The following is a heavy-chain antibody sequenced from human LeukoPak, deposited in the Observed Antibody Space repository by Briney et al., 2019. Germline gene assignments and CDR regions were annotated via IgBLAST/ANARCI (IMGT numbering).Heavy chain of an antibody. D-gene: IGHD3-22*01. V-gene: IGHV4-34*01. CDR1: GGSFSGYY. Sequence: TASETLSLTCAVYGGSFSGYYWSWIRQPPGKGREWIGEINHSGSTNYNPSLKSRVTISVDTSKNQFSLKLSSVTAADTAVYYCARVSSYYYDRSGYYYLFDYWGQGTLVTVSS. J-gene: IGHJ4*02. CDR3: ARVSSYYYDRSGYYYLFDY. CDR2: INHSGST.